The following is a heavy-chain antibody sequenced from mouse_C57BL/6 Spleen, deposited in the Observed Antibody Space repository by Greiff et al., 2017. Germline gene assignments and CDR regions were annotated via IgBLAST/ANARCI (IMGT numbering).Heavy chain of an antibody. D-gene: IGHD2-10*01. V-gene: IGHV14-4*01. J-gene: IGHJ3*01. CDR1: GFNIKDDY. CDR3: TPYDGNYEAWFAY. CDR2: IDPENGDT. Sequence: VQLKQSGAELVRPGASVKLSCTASGFNIKDDYMHWVKQRPEQGLEWIGWIDPENGDTEYASKFQGKATITADPSSNTAYLQLSSLTSEDTAVYYCTPYDGNYEAWFAYWGQGTLVTVSA.